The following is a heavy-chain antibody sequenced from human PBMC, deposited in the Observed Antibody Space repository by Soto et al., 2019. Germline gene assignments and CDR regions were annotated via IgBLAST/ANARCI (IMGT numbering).Heavy chain of an antibody. Sequence: GGSLRLSCAASGFTFSSYGMHWVRQAPGKGLEWVAVIWYDGSNKYYADSVKGRFTISRDNSKNTLYLQMNSLRAEDTAVYYCAREEPTIAAPGEYYYGMDVWGQGTTVTVSS. D-gene: IGHD6-13*01. J-gene: IGHJ6*02. CDR1: GFTFSSYG. V-gene: IGHV3-33*01. CDR3: AREEPTIAAPGEYYYGMDV. CDR2: IWYDGSNK.